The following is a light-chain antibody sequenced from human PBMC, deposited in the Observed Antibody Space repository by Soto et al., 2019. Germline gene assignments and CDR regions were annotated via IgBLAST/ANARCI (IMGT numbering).Light chain of an antibody. CDR3: QQYSNWPRT. V-gene: IGKV3-15*01. CDR1: QSVSSN. J-gene: IGKJ1*01. CDR2: GES. Sequence: EIVMTQSPATLSVSPGERATLSCRASQSVSSNLAWYQQKPGQAPRLLLYGESTRATGIPARFSGSGSGTEFTLTISSLLSEDFAVYYCQQYSNWPRTFGQGTKVEIK.